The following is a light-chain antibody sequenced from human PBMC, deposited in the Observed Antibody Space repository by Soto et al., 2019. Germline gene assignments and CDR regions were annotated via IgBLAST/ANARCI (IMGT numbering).Light chain of an antibody. CDR1: QRIDISY. J-gene: IGKJ2*01. V-gene: IGKV3-20*01. CDR2: GAS. CDR3: QQYGSPPYN. Sequence: EIVLTQSPGTLSLSPGERATLSCRASQRIDISYLAWYQHKPGQAPRLLIYGASSRATGIPDRFSGSVSGTDFTLTISRLEPEDFAVYYCQQYGSPPYNFGQGTKLEIK.